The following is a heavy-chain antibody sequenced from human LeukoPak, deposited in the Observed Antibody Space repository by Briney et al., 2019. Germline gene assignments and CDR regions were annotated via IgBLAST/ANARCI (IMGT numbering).Heavy chain of an antibody. CDR3: ARHKGFDY. CDR2: IYPGDSET. CDR1: GYSFTTYW. Sequence: GESLKISCKGSGYSFTTYWIAWVRQMPGKGLECMGIIYPGDSETRYSPSFQGQVSISVDKSTSTAYLQWSSLKASDTAMYYCARHKGFDYWGQGTLVTVSS. V-gene: IGHV5-51*01. J-gene: IGHJ4*02.